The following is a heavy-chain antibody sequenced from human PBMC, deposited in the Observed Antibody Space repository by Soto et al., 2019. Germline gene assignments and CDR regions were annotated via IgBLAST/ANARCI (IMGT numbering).Heavy chain of an antibody. CDR3: ASRARPDFYYMDV. CDR2: ISSNGVGT. Sequence: EVQLAESWGGLAQPGGTLRLACAASGFTLSAYAMDWVRQAPGKGLEYVSGISSNGVGTYYANSVQGRFTISRDNSKNTVYLQMGSLRPEDMAVYYCASRARPDFYYMDVLGKGTTVTVS. V-gene: IGHV3-64*01. J-gene: IGHJ6*03. D-gene: IGHD6-6*01. CDR1: GFTLSAYA.